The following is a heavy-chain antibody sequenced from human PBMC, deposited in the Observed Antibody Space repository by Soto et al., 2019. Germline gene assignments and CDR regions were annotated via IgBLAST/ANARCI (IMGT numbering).Heavy chain of an antibody. CDR3: ARGRVGWLPILSWFDP. CDR1: GYTFTSYD. J-gene: IGHJ5*02. CDR2: MNPNSGNT. D-gene: IGHD3-22*01. V-gene: IGHV1-8*01. Sequence: QVQLVQSGAEVKKPGASVKVSCKASGYTFTSYDINWVRQATGQGLEWMGWMNPNSGNTGYAQKFQGRVTMTRNTSISTAYMELSSLRSEDTAVYYCARGRVGWLPILSWFDPWGQGTLVTVSS.